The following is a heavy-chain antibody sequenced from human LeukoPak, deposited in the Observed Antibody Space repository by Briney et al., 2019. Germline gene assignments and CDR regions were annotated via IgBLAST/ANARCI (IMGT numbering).Heavy chain of an antibody. Sequence: GRSLRLSCAASGFTFSSYGMHWVRQAPGKGLEWVAVISYDGSNKYYADSVKGRFTISRDNSKNTLYLQMNSLRAEDTAVYYCARAFWNDVPDYWGQGTLVTVSS. CDR2: ISYDGSNK. CDR1: GFTFSSYG. V-gene: IGHV3-30*03. CDR3: ARAFWNDVPDY. D-gene: IGHD1-1*01. J-gene: IGHJ4*02.